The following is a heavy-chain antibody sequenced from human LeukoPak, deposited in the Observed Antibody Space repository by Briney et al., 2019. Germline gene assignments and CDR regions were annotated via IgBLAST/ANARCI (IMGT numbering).Heavy chain of an antibody. J-gene: IGHJ6*02. D-gene: IGHD3-10*02. V-gene: IGHV1-8*01. CDR2: MNPNNGDT. Sequence: GASVKVSCKASGYTFTSYNINWVRQPTGQGLEWMGWMNPNNGDTGYAQKFQGRVSMTRDTSISTAYMELSSLRSEDTAVYYCARGPVEKVFGVSTEDWGQGTTVTVFS. CDR1: GYTFTSYN. CDR3: ARGPVEKVFGVSTED.